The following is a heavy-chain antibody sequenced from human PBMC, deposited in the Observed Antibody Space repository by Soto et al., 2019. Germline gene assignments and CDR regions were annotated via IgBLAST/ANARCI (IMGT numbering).Heavy chain of an antibody. CDR3: AKEDSSGWYQFGN. CDR1: GFTFSSYG. CDR2: ISYDGSNK. V-gene: IGHV3-30*18. Sequence: GGSLRLSCAASGFTFSSYGMHWVRQAPGKGLEWVAVISYDGSNKYYADSVKGRFTISRDNSKNTLYLQMNSLRAEDTAVYYCAKEDSSGWYQFGNWGQGTLVTVSS. J-gene: IGHJ4*02. D-gene: IGHD6-19*01.